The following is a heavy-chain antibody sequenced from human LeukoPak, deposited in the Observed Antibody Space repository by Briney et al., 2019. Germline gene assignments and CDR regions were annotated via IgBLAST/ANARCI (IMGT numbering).Heavy chain of an antibody. CDR1: AFTFNIYA. Sequence: GGSLRLSCAASAFTFNIYAMHWVRQAPGKGLEWVAVISYDGSDKYYADSVKGRFTISRDNSNNTLYLQMNSLRVEDTAVYYCARRWTFDYWGQGTLVTVSS. CDR2: ISYDGSDK. V-gene: IGHV3-30*04. J-gene: IGHJ4*02. CDR3: ARRWTFDY. D-gene: IGHD1-1*01.